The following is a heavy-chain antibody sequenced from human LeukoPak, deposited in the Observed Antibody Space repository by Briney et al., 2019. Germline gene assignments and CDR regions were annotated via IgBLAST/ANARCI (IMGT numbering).Heavy chain of an antibody. D-gene: IGHD3-22*01. CDR2: IKQDGSEK. Sequence: PGGSLRLSCAASGFTFSSYWMSWVRQAPGKGLEWVANIKQDGSEKYYVDSVKGRFTISRDNAKNSLYLQMNSLRAEDTAVYYCARDWYYDSSGYYSSWGQGTLVTVSS. J-gene: IGHJ5*02. V-gene: IGHV3-7*01. CDR3: ARDWYYDSSGYYSS. CDR1: GFTFSSYW.